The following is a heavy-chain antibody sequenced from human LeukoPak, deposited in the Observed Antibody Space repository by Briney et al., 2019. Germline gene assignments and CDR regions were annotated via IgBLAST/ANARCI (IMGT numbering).Heavy chain of an antibody. D-gene: IGHD3-10*01. CDR2: IGGTDGTT. J-gene: IGHJ4*02. V-gene: IGHV3-23*01. CDR3: TKRIDGAGSYYIDF. CDR1: GFTFRNYV. Sequence: GGSRRLSCAASGFTFRNYVMNWIRQAPGKGLEWVSAIGGTDGTTFYAAFVKGRFTISRDNSRNTLYLQMNSLRAEDTAVYYCTKRIDGAGSYYIDFWGQGTVVTVSS.